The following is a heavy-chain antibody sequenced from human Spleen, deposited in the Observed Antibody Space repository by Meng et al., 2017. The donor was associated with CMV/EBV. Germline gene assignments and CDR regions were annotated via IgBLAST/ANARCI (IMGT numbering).Heavy chain of an antibody. CDR2: INPYNGTT. CDR1: GYTFTIYG. V-gene: IGHV1-18*01. Sequence: ASVKVSCKVSGYTFTIYGVSWVRQAPGQGLKWMGWINPYNGTTKYAQKFQGRVTMTTDTSTNTVYMELRSLRSDDTAVYYCAREIGSGSRYYYGMDVWGQGTTVTVSS. J-gene: IGHJ6*02. CDR3: AREIGSGSRYYYGMDV. D-gene: IGHD3-10*01.